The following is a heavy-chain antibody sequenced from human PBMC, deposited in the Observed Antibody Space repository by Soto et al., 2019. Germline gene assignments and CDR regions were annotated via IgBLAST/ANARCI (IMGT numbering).Heavy chain of an antibody. J-gene: IGHJ6*02. CDR3: AKDRGSSWYFYGMDV. Sequence: HPGGSLRLSCAASGFTFSSYGMHWVRQAPGKGLEWVAVISYDGSNKYYADSVKGRFTISRDNSKNTLYLQMNSLRAEDTAVYYCAKDRGSSWYFYGMDVWGQGTTVTVSS. CDR2: ISYDGSNK. CDR1: GFTFSSYG. V-gene: IGHV3-30*18. D-gene: IGHD6-13*01.